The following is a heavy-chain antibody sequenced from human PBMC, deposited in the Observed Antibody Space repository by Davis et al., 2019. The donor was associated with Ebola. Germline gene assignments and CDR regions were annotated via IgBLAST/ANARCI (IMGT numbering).Heavy chain of an antibody. CDR2: INHSGST. CDR3: ARRYSGRYSYHYGMDV. Sequence: MPGGSLRLSCEASGFTFTDYYMTWIRQPPGKGLEWIGEINHSGSTKYSPSLNSRVTISVDTSKNQFSLKLTSVTAADTAIYYCARRYSGRYSYHYGMDVWGKGTTVTVSS. J-gene: IGHJ6*04. V-gene: IGHV4-34*01. CDR1: GFTFTDYY. D-gene: IGHD1-26*01.